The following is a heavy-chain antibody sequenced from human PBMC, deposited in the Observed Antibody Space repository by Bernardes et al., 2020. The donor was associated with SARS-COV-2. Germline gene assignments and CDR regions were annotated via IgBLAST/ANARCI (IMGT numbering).Heavy chain of an antibody. CDR2: ISSSGNT. CDR1: AFTFSSYD. D-gene: IGHD3-9*01. J-gene: IGHJ6*02. CDR3: ARGAKRHFDWLLSWDMDV. Sequence: GRSLRLCCAASAFTFSSYDMHWVRQVTGKGLEWVSTISSSGNTYYPDSVKGRFTISRENAKNSLYLQMNSLRAGDTAIYYCARGAKRHFDWLLSWDMDVWGQGTAVTVSS. V-gene: IGHV3-13*01.